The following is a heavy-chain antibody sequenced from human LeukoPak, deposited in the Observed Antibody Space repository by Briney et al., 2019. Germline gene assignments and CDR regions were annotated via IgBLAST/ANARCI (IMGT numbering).Heavy chain of an antibody. V-gene: IGHV3-49*03. CDR1: GFTFDNYA. J-gene: IGHJ4*02. D-gene: IGHD5-12*01. Sequence: GGSLRLSCTASGFTFDNYAMSWFRQAPGKGLEWVGFIRCKIYGGTTEYAASVKGRFTISRDDSKSIAYLQMTSLKSEDTAVYYCVRYSGDADYWGQGTLVTVSS. CDR2: IRCKIYGGTT. CDR3: VRYSGDADY.